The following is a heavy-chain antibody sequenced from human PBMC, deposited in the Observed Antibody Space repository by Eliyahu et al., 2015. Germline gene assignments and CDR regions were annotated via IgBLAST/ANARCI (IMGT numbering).Heavy chain of an antibody. J-gene: IGHJ4*02. CDR1: VFTFSRYS. D-gene: IGHD1-26*01. CDR3: ASGDYYHGFDY. CDR2: ISSSSSYV. Sequence: EVQLVESGGGLVKPGGSLRLSCAASVFTFSRYSMNWVRQAPGKGLEWVSSISSSSSYVFYADSVKGRFTISRDNAKNSLYLQVNSLRAEDTAVYYCASGDYYHGFDYWGQGTLVTVSS. V-gene: IGHV3-21*01.